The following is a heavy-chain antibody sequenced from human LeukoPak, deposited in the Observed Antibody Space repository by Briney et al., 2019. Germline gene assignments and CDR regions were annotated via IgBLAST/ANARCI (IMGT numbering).Heavy chain of an antibody. J-gene: IGHJ6*03. CDR1: GFTFSDYY. Sequence: AGGPLRLSCSASGFTFSDYYMSWIRQAPGKGLEWVSYISSSGSTIYYADSVKGRFTISRDNAKNSLYLQMNSLRAEDTAVYYCARGHDSSGYYYVHYYYYYYMDVWGKGTTVTVSS. V-gene: IGHV3-11*01. D-gene: IGHD3-22*01. CDR3: ARGHDSSGYYYVHYYYYYYMDV. CDR2: ISSSGSTI.